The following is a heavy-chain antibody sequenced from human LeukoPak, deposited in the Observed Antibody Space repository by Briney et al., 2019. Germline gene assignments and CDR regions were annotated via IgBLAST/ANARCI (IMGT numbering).Heavy chain of an antibody. CDR2: IYYSGST. CDR3: ARDKTLWFGEFSNWFDP. CDR1: GGSISSSSYY. V-gene: IGHV4-39*07. J-gene: IGHJ5*02. Sequence: SETLSLTCTVSGGSISSSSYYWGWIRQPPGKGLEWIGSIYYSGSTYYNPSLKSQVTISVGTSKNQFSLKLSSVTAADTAVYYCARDKTLWFGEFSNWFDPWGQGTLVTVSS. D-gene: IGHD3-10*01.